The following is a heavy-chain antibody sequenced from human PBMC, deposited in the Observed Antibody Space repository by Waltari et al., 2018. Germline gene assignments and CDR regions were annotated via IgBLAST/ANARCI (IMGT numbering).Heavy chain of an antibody. CDR1: GFTFSNFA. V-gene: IGHV3-23*01. CDR2: ITSGGGDT. CDR3: AKEIHTIGRPCFDC. J-gene: IGHJ4*02. Sequence: QLLASGGGWLQTGGSLRLSWLPSGFTFSNFAISWVRQAPGKGLEWVSGITSGGGDTYYADSVRGRFTISRDNARNRLYLQMNSLRDEDTAVYYCAKEIHTIGRPCFDCWGQGVRVTVSS.